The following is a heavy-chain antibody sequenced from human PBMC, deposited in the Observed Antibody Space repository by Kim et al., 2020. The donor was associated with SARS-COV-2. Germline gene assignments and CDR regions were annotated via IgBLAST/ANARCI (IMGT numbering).Heavy chain of an antibody. CDR3: AKGRIAAAGGVWYYYGMDV. Sequence: GGSLRLSCAASGFTFSSYAMSWVRQAPGKGLEWVSAISGSGGSTYYADSVKGRFTISRDNSKNTLYLQMNSLRAEDTAVYYCAKGRIAAAGGVWYYYGMDVWGQGTTVTVSS. D-gene: IGHD6-13*01. V-gene: IGHV3-23*01. CDR2: ISGSGGST. CDR1: GFTFSSYA. J-gene: IGHJ6*02.